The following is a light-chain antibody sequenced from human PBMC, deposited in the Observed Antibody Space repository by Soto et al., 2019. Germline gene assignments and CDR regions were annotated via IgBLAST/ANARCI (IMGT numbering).Light chain of an antibody. Sequence: DIQMTQSPSTLSASVGDRVTITCRASQSISSWLAWYQQKPGKAPKLLIYDASSLDSGVPSRFSGSGSGTDFTLTISSLQPDDFAAYYCQQYNSYLYTFGQGTKLDIK. V-gene: IGKV1-5*01. CDR1: QSISSW. J-gene: IGKJ2*01. CDR3: QQYNSYLYT. CDR2: DAS.